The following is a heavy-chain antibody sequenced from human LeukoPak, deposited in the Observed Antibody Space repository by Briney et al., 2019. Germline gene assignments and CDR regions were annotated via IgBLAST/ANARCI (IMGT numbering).Heavy chain of an antibody. CDR1: GFTFSSYG. D-gene: IGHD6-13*01. CDR3: AKDSSVGSSWYYYYYYMDV. Sequence: PGGSLRLSCAASGFTFSSYGMHWVRQAPGKGLEWVAFIRYDGSNKYYAASVKGRFTISRDNSKNTLYLQMNSLRAEDTAVYYCAKDSSVGSSWYYYYYYMDVWGKGTTVTISS. V-gene: IGHV3-30*02. J-gene: IGHJ6*03. CDR2: IRYDGSNK.